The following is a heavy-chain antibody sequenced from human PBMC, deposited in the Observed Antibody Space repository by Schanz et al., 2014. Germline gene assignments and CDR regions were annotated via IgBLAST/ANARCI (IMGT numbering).Heavy chain of an antibody. Sequence: EVQLVESGGGLVQPGGSLRLSCAVSGFTFSDYAMSWVRQAPGKGLEWVSIISGSGGSTFHADSVKGRFTVSRDNSKNTLYLQMNSLKPDDAGVYYCANLDGVSISTFSWGPGTLVTVSS. V-gene: IGHV3-23*04. CDR3: ANLDGVSISTFS. J-gene: IGHJ5*02. D-gene: IGHD3-9*01. CDR1: GFTFSDYA. CDR2: ISGSGGST.